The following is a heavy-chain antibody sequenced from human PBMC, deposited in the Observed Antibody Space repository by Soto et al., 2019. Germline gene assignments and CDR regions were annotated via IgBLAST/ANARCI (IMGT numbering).Heavy chain of an antibody. J-gene: IGHJ4*02. CDR3: ARMNYYDTSGYPFDY. CDR1: GGYISSYY. Sequence: SETLSLTCTVAGGYISSYYWSWIRQPPGKGLEWIGYIYFRGTTNYNPSLKSRVTMSADTSKNQFSLKLNSVTAADTAVYYCARMNYYDTSGYPFDYWGQGMMVTVSS. D-gene: IGHD3-22*01. V-gene: IGHV4-59*01. CDR2: IYFRGTT.